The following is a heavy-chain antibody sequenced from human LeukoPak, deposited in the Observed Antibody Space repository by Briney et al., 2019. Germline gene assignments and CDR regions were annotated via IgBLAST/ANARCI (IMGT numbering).Heavy chain of an antibody. V-gene: IGHV5-51*01. Sequence: GESLKISCKGSGYSFASYWIGWVRQMPGKGLEWMGIIYPGDSDTRYSPSLQGQVTISVDKSTRTAYLQWSSLKASDTAMYYCARRYCSGGSCFYFDYWGQGTLVTVSS. CDR3: ARRYCSGGSCFYFDY. CDR1: GYSFASYW. CDR2: IYPGDSDT. J-gene: IGHJ4*02. D-gene: IGHD2-15*01.